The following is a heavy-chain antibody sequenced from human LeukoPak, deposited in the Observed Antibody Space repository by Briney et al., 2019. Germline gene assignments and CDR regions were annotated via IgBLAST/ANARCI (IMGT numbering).Heavy chain of an antibody. D-gene: IGHD4-23*01. J-gene: IGHJ3*02. Sequence: GGSLRLSCAASGFTFSAHYMTWIRQAPGKGLEWVSYISGWGATYYADSAKGRFTISRDNAKNSLCLQMNSLTADDTAVYYCARDPGVSGGGNSGAFDIWGQGTLVAVSS. CDR1: GFTFSAHY. CDR3: ARDPGVSGGGNSGAFDI. CDR2: ISGWGAT. V-gene: IGHV3-11*04.